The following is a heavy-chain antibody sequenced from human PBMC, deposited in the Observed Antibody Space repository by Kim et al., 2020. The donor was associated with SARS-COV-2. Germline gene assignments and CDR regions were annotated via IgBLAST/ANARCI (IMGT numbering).Heavy chain of an antibody. CDR3: ARDRCSSTSCYWSTQYGMDV. V-gene: IGHV1-18*04. J-gene: IGHJ6*02. Sequence: ASVKVSCKASGYTFTSYGISWVRQAPGQGLEWMGWISAYNGNTNYAQKLQGRVTMTTDTSTSTAYMELRSLRSDDTAVYYCARDRCSSTSCYWSTQYGMDVWGQGTTVTVSS. CDR2: ISAYNGNT. CDR1: GYTFTSYG. D-gene: IGHD2-2*01.